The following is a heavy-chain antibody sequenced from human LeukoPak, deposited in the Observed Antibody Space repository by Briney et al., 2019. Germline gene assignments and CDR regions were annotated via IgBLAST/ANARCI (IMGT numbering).Heavy chain of an antibody. CDR2: IYYSGSA. V-gene: IGHV4-39*01. J-gene: IGHJ4*02. CDR3: ARLSGSYYSDFDY. Sequence: SETLSLTCTVSGGSISSSSYYWGWIRQPPGKGLEWIGSIYYSGSAYYNPSLKSRATISVDTSKNQFSLKLSSVTAADTAVYYCARLSGSYYSDFDYWGQGTLVTVSS. D-gene: IGHD1-26*01. CDR1: GGSISSSSYY.